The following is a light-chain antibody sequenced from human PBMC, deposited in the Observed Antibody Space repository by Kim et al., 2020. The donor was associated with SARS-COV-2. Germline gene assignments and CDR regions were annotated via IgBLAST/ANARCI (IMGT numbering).Light chain of an antibody. CDR1: NSYIGGYNY. Sequence: IPRTESNSYIGGYNYVSWYQQHPGTAPKLIIYDVTKRPSGVSDRFSGSKSGNTASLIISGLQADDEADYYCSSYTSSKTWVFGGGTQLTVL. CDR2: DVT. CDR3: SSYTSSKTWV. V-gene: IGLV2-14*03. J-gene: IGLJ3*02.